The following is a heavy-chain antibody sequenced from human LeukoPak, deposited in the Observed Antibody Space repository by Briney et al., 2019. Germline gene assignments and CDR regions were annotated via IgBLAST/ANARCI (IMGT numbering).Heavy chain of an antibody. V-gene: IGHV4-4*02. Sequence: GSLRLSCAASGFTFNNYAMSWVRQAPGKGLEWIGEIYHSGSTNYNPSLKSRVTISVDKSKNQFSLKLSSVTAADTAVYYCARGPEGDAFDIWGQGTMVTVSS. D-gene: IGHD1-14*01. CDR1: GFTFNNYAM. CDR3: ARGPEGDAFDI. J-gene: IGHJ3*02. CDR2: IYHSGST.